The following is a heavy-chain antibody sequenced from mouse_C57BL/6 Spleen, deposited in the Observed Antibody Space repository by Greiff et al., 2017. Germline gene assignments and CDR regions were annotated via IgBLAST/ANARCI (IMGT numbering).Heavy chain of an antibody. J-gene: IGHJ1*03. CDR3: AREGMRGYFDV. CDR1: GYTFTSYW. V-gene: IGHV1-53*01. CDR2: INPSNGGT. Sequence: QVHVKQSGTELVKPGASVKLSCKASGYTFTSYWMHWVKQRPGQGLEWIGNINPSNGGTNYNEKFKSKATLTVDKSSSTAYMQLSSLTSEDSAVYYCAREGMRGYFDVWGTGTTVTVSS.